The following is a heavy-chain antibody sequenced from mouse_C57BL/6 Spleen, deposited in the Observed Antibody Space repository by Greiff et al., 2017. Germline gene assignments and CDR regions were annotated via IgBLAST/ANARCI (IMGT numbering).Heavy chain of an antibody. CDR3: ARQLRLAWFAY. V-gene: IGHV3-6*01. CDR2: ISYDGSN. Sequence: VQLQQSGPGLVKPSQSLSLTCSVTGYSITSGYYWNWIRQFPGNKLEWMGYISYDGSNNYNPSLKNRISITRDTAKNQFFLKLNSVTTEATATYYCARQLRLAWFAYWGQGTLVTVSA. J-gene: IGHJ3*01. D-gene: IGHD3-2*02. CDR1: GYSITSGYY.